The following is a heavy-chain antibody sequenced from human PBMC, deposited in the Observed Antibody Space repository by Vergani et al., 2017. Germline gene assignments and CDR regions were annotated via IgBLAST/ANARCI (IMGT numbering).Heavy chain of an antibody. J-gene: IGHJ3*02. Sequence: QVQLVQSGAEVKKPGASVKVSCKASGYTFTGYYMHWVRQAPGQGLEWMGWINPNSGGTNYAQKFQGRVTMTRDTSISTAYMELSSLRSEDTAVYYCASQSLRDFWSGFRAYDAFDIWGQGTMVTVSS. CDR3: ASQSLRDFWSGFRAYDAFDI. V-gene: IGHV1-2*02. D-gene: IGHD3-3*01. CDR1: GYTFTGYY. CDR2: INPNSGGT.